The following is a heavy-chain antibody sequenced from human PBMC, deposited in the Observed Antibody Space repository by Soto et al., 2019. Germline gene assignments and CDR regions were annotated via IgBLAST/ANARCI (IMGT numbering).Heavy chain of an antibody. V-gene: IGHV3-23*01. CDR1: GFTFSSYA. CDR3: AKEVYCSSTSCYYCMDV. Sequence: EVQLLESGGGLVQPGGSLRLSCAASGFTFSSYAMNWVRQAPGKGLEWVSAISGSGGSTYYADSVKGRFTISRDTSKNTLYLKMKSLRAEDTAVYYCAKEVYCSSTSCYYCMDVWGKGTTVTVSS. J-gene: IGHJ6*03. D-gene: IGHD2-2*01. CDR2: ISGSGGST.